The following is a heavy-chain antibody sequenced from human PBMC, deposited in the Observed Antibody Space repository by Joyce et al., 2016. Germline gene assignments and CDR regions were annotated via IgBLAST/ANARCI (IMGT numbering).Heavy chain of an antibody. D-gene: IGHD1-14*01. Sequence: EVQLVESGGGLVQPGGSLRLSCAASGFTVSSNYISWFRQAPGKGLEWVSVIYSGNNTCYADAVKGRFTISRDNSKNTVYLQMNSLRAEDTAVYYCARDSVGRNYYHGMDVWGQGTTVTVSS. CDR3: ARDSVGRNYYHGMDV. J-gene: IGHJ6*02. CDR1: GFTVSSNY. CDR2: IYSGNNT. V-gene: IGHV3-66*02.